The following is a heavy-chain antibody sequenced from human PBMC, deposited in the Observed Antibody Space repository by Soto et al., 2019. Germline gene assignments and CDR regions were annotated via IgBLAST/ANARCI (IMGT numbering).Heavy chain of an antibody. CDR1: GLTLSSYG. CDR3: ARDGPDYSYDMDV. CDR2: ISRRSTTI. V-gene: IGHV3-48*02. J-gene: IGHJ6*02. Sequence: EVQLVETGGGLVQPGGSLRLSCVASGLTLSSYGMNLVRQAPGKGLEWVSYISRRSTTIKYADSVKGRFTISRDNAKNSLFLQMNSLRDEDTAVYYCARDGPDYSYDMDVWGQGTTVTVSS.